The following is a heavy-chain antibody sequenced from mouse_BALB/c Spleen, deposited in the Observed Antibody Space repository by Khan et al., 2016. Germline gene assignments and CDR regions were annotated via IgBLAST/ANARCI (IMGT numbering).Heavy chain of an antibody. J-gene: IGHJ3*01. CDR2: IDPANGNT. CDR1: GFNIKDTY. V-gene: IGHV14-3*02. D-gene: IGHD2-1*01. CDR3: AHGNYGFAY. Sequence: VQLQQPGAELVKPGASVKLSCTASGFNIKDTYMHWVKRRPEQGLEWIGRIDPANGNTKYDPKFQGKATITADTSSNTAYLQLSSLTSEDTAVYYCAHGNYGFAYWGQGTLVTVSA.